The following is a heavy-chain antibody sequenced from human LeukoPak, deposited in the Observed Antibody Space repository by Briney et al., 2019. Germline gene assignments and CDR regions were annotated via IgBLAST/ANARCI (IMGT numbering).Heavy chain of an antibody. CDR1: GGSFSGYY. J-gene: IGHJ4*02. CDR3: ARGKGYGSGSYAY. CDR2: INHSGST. D-gene: IGHD3-10*01. V-gene: IGHV4-34*01. Sequence: PSETLSLTCAVYGGSFSGYYWSWIRQPPGKGLEWIGEINHSGSTNYNPSLKSRVNISVDTSKNQFSLKLSSVTAADTAVYYCARGKGYGSGSYAYWGQGTLVTVSS.